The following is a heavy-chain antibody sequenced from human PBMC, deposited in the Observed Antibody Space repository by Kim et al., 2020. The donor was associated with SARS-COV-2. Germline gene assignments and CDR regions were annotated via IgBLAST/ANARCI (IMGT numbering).Heavy chain of an antibody. J-gene: IGHJ4*02. D-gene: IGHD6-13*01. V-gene: IGHV1-46*01. CDR3: ARVDQSIAAGMFYY. Sequence: AKKFQGRVTMTRDTSTSTVYMELSSLRSEDTAVYYCARVDQSIAAGMFYYWGQGTLVTVSS.